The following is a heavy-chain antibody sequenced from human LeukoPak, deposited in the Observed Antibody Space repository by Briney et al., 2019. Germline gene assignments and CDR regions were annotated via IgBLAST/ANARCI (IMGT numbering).Heavy chain of an antibody. CDR1: GGTFSSYA. CDR2: IIPILGIA. CDR3: ARDPFYYGSGSNDV. J-gene: IGHJ6*02. D-gene: IGHD3-10*01. V-gene: IGHV1-69*04. Sequence: SVKVSCKASGGTFSSYAISWVRQAPGQGLEWMGRIIPILGIANYAQKFQGRVTITADKSTSTAHMELSSLRSEDTAVYYCARDPFYYGSGSNDVWGQGTTVTVSS.